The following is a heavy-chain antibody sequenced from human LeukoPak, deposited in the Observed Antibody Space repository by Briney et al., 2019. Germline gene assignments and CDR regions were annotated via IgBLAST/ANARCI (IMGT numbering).Heavy chain of an antibody. CDR1: GGSISSHY. Sequence: SHTLSLPCTVSGGSISSHYWSWIRQPPAKALEWIRDIYYSWSTNHNPAVKSQVTISVDASKNQFSLKLCSVTAADTAVYYCARTPSDEFWSGNNWFDPWGQGTLVTVAS. D-gene: IGHD3-3*01. J-gene: IGHJ5*02. CDR3: ARTPSDEFWSGNNWFDP. V-gene: IGHV4-59*07. CDR2: IYYSWST.